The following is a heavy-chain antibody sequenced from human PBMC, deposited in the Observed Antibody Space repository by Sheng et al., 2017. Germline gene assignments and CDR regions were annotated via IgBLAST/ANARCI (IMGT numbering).Heavy chain of an antibody. V-gene: IGHV3-66*01. CDR3: ARWGRIGALTTSTSPTDV. CDR1: GFTVSSNY. Sequence: AASGFTVSSNYMSWVRQAPGKGLEWVSVIYSGGSTYYADSVKGRFTISRDNSKNTLYLQMNSLRAEDTAVYYCARWGRIGALTTSTSPTDVWGQGTTVTVSS. D-gene: IGHD2-2*01. J-gene: IGHJ6*02. CDR2: IYSGGST.